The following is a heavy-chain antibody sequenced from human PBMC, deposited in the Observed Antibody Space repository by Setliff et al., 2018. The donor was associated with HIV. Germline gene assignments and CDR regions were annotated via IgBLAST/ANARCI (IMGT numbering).Heavy chain of an antibody. CDR3: ARDRTPSYYNFWSGPGAFDI. D-gene: IGHD3-3*01. CDR1: GGTFSRYP. Sequence: GASVKVSCKASGGTFSRYPISWVRQAPGQGLEWMGWIIPIFGTANYPENFQGRVTITADESSSTAYMDLSSLRSEDTAVYYCARDRTPSYYNFWSGPGAFDIWGQGTMVTV. V-gene: IGHV1-69*13. J-gene: IGHJ3*02. CDR2: IIPIFGTA.